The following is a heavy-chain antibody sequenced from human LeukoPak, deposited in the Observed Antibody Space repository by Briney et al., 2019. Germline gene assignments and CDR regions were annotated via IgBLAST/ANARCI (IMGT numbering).Heavy chain of an antibody. Sequence: QTGGSLRLSCAASGFTVSSNYMSWVRQAPGKGLEWVSVIYSGGSTYYADSVKGRFTISRDNAKNTLSLQMNSLSAEDTAVYYCARSNYDSTTFYYHLDLWGQGTLVTVSS. V-gene: IGHV3-66*01. CDR2: IYSGGST. D-gene: IGHD2/OR15-2a*01. CDR3: ARSNYDSTTFYYHLDL. CDR1: GFTVSSNY. J-gene: IGHJ5*02.